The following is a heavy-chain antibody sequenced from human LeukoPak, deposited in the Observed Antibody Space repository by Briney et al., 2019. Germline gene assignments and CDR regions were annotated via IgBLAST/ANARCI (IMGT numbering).Heavy chain of an antibody. Sequence: PTDTLSLTCAVYGGSFSGYYWSWIRQPPGKGLEWIGEINYSGSTNYNQSLKSRVTISVDTSKNQFSLKLSSVTAADTAVYYCARFGQRGKYYYYGMDVWGQGTTVTVSS. CDR1: GGSFSGYY. CDR2: INYSGST. V-gene: IGHV4-34*01. D-gene: IGHD7-27*01. J-gene: IGHJ6*02. CDR3: ARFGQRGKYYYYGMDV.